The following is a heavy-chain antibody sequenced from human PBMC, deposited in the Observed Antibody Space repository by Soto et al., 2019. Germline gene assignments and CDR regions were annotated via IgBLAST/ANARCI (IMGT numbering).Heavy chain of an antibody. CDR1: GGSISSYY. D-gene: IGHD1-26*01. Sequence: PSETLSLTCTVSGGSISSYYWSWIRQPPGKGLEWIGYIYYSGSTNYNPSLKSRVTISVDTSKNQFSLKLSSVTAADTAVYYCARDSIGSYGPGTYYGMDVWGQGTTVTVSS. V-gene: IGHV4-59*01. CDR3: ARDSIGSYGPGTYYGMDV. J-gene: IGHJ6*02. CDR2: IYYSGST.